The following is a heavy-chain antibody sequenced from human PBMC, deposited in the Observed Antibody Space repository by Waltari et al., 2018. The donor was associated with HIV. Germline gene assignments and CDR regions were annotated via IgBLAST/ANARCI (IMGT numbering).Heavy chain of an antibody. CDR2: ISSSSSTI. Sequence: EVQLVESGGGLVQPGGSLRLACAASGSTFGSYSMNWVRQAPGKGLEWISYISSSSSTIYYADSVKGRFTVSRDNAKNSLYLQMNSLRDEDTAVYYCARGSARLWDFDYWGQGTLVTVSS. J-gene: IGHJ4*02. CDR3: ARGSARLWDFDY. V-gene: IGHV3-48*02. D-gene: IGHD7-27*01. CDR1: GSTFGSYS.